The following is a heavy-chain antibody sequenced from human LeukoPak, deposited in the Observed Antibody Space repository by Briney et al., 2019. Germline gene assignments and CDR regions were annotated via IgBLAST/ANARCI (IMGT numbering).Heavy chain of an antibody. CDR1: GGSFSGYY. D-gene: IGHD2-2*01. CDR2: INHSGST. V-gene: IGHV4-34*01. J-gene: IGHJ4*02. Sequence: SETLSLTCAVYGGSFSGYYWSWIRQPPGKGLEWIGEINHSGSTNYNPSLKSRVTISVDTSKNQFSLKLSSVTAADTAVYYCARASQSSTHYFDYWGQGTLVTVSS. CDR3: ARASQSSTHYFDY.